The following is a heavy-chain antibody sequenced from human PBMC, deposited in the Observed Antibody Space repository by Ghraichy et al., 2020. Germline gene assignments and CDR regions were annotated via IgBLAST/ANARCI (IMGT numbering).Heavy chain of an antibody. V-gene: IGHV4-31*03. D-gene: IGHD5-24*01. Sequence: SETLSLTCTVSGVTMTSDTYSWTWIRQYPEKGLEWIGNISYTGSTSYNPSLQSRVSISVDTSKNQFSLQLTSVTAADTAVYYCARDSRKDDSNFVDYFDSRGQGTLVTVSS. CDR3: ARDSRKDDSNFVDYFDS. J-gene: IGHJ4*02. CDR1: GVTMTSDTYS. CDR2: ISYTGST.